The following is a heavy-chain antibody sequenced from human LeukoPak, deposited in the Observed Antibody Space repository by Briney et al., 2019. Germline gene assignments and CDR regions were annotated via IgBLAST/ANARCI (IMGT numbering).Heavy chain of an antibody. CDR1: GGTFSSYA. V-gene: IGHV1-69*13. CDR3: AVYSYGYILP. CDR2: IIPIFGTA. D-gene: IGHD5-18*01. J-gene: IGHJ5*02. Sequence: SVKVSCEASGGTFSSYAISWVRQAPGQGLEWMGGIIPIFGTANYAQKFQGRVTITADESTSTAYMELSSLRSEDTAVYYCAVYSYGYILPWGQGTLVTVSS.